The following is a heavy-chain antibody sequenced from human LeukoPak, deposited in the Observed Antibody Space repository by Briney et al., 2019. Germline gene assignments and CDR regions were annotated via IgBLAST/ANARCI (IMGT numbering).Heavy chain of an antibody. D-gene: IGHD1-20*01. Sequence: SETLSLTCTVSGGSISTYYWSWIRQSPGKGLEWIGFIQYSGNTKSNPSLKGRVTISLGMSKNQFSLSLTSVTAADTAVYYCARETNNWALDYWGQGTLVTVSS. J-gene: IGHJ4*02. CDR1: GGSISTYY. CDR2: IQYSGNT. V-gene: IGHV4-59*01. CDR3: ARETNNWALDY.